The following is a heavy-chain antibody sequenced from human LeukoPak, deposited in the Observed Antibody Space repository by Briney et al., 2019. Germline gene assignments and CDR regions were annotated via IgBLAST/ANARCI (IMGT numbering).Heavy chain of an antibody. CDR3: ARDLIMITFGGVIGFDY. Sequence: GGSLRLSCAASGFTFSSYWMSWVRQAPGKGLEWVANIKQDGSEKYYEDSVKGRFTISRDNAKNSLYLQMNSLRAEDTAVYYCARDLIMITFGGVIGFDYWGQGALVTVSS. CDR1: GFTFSSYW. J-gene: IGHJ4*02. D-gene: IGHD3-16*02. V-gene: IGHV3-7*03. CDR2: IKQDGSEK.